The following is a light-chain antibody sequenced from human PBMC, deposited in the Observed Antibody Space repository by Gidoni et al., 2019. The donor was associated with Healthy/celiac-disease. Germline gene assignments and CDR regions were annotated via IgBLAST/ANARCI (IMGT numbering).Light chain of an antibody. J-gene: IGKJ1*01. CDR1: QSISSY. V-gene: IGKV1-39*01. Sequence: DIQMTQSPSSLSASGGDRVTITCRASQSISSYLNWYQQKPGKAPKLLIYAASSLQSGVPSRFSGSGSGTDFTLTISSLQPEDFATYYCQQSYSTPPWTFXQXTKVEIK. CDR3: QQSYSTPPWT. CDR2: AAS.